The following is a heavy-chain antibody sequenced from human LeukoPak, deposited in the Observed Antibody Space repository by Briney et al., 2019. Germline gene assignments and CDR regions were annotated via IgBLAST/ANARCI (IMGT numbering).Heavy chain of an antibody. CDR1: GFTFSSYS. Sequence: GGSLRLSCAASGFTFSSYSMNWVRQAPGKGLEWISYISSTSTMYYADSVKGRFTISRDNSKNTLYLQMNSLRAEDTAVYYCAKTGIVATMYCDYWGQGTLVTVSS. CDR3: AKTGIVATMYCDY. J-gene: IGHJ4*02. CDR2: ISSTSTM. V-gene: IGHV3-48*01. D-gene: IGHD5-12*01.